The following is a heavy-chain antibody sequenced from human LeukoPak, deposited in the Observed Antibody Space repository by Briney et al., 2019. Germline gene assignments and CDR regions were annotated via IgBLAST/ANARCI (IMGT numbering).Heavy chain of an antibody. J-gene: IGHJ6*02. Sequence: SQTLSLTCTVSGSSLSRGGYYWSWSRQHPGKGLESIEYIYYSGKIYYNTSLKSRDSISVDTSKNQLSPKLSSVSAAGPAMLFCARVPAGGTDYCYGMDIWGQGTTVTVSS. CDR2: IYYSGKI. CDR3: ARVPAGGTDYCYGMDI. V-gene: IGHV4-31*03. D-gene: IGHD6-13*01. CDR1: GSSLSRGGYY.